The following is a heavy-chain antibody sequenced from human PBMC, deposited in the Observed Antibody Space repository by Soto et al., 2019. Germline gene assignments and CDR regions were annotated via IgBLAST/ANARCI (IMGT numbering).Heavy chain of an antibody. Sequence: PSVPQCLTYPVAGGSIRNYYWSWIRQPPGKGLEWIGYIYYNGNTNYNPSLKSRVTISVVTSKNQFSLKLSSVTAADTAVYYCARFVAARLNWFDPWGQGTLVTVSS. D-gene: IGHD6-6*01. V-gene: IGHV4-59*01. CDR1: GGSIRNYY. J-gene: IGHJ5*02. CDR2: IYYNGNT. CDR3: ARFVAARLNWFDP.